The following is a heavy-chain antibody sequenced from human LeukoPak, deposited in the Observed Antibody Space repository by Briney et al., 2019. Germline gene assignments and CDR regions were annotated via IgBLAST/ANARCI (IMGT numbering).Heavy chain of an antibody. V-gene: IGHV4-31*03. D-gene: IGHD2-2*01. CDR1: GVSVSDDRYY. J-gene: IGHJ3*02. CDR3: ASPYCSGISCLDVFNM. Sequence: PSETLPVTCNVSGVSVSDDRYYWTWIPPHPGKALGWIGYKYYSWSAKHNPSLKSRLTISIDTSKNQFSLHLSSVTAADPATYYCASPYCSGISCLDVFNMWGQGTRVTVTS. CDR2: KYYSWSA.